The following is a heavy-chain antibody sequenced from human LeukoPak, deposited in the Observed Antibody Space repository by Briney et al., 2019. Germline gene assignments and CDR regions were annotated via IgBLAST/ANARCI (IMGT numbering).Heavy chain of an antibody. CDR3: AKAPQDILTGSGAFDI. CDR2: ISGSGGST. D-gene: IGHD3-9*01. J-gene: IGHJ3*02. V-gene: IGHV3-23*01. Sequence: PGGSLRLSCAASGFTFSSYSMNWVRQAPGKGLEWVSAISGSGGSTYYADSVKGRFTISRDNSKNTLYLQMNSLRAEDTAVYYCAKAPQDILTGSGAFDIWGQGTMVTVSS. CDR1: GFTFSSYS.